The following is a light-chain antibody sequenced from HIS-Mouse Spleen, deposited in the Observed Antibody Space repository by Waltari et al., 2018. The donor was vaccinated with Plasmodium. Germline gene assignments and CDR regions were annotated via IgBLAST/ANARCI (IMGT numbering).Light chain of an antibody. CDR2: YYSDSDK. Sequence: QPVLTQPPSSSASPGESARLTCTLPSAINVGSYNIYWYQQTPGSPPRYLLYYYSDSDKGQGSGVPSRFSGSKDASANTGILLISGLQSEDEADYYCMIWPSNASGVFGGGTKLTVL. V-gene: IGLV5-37*01. CDR3: MIWPSNASGV. CDR1: SAINVGSYN. J-gene: IGLJ3*02.